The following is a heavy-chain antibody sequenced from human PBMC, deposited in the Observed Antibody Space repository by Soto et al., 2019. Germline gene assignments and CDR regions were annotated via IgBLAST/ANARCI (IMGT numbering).Heavy chain of an antibody. V-gene: IGHV4-59*01. Sequence: SETLSLTCTVSGGSISSYYWSWIRQPPGKGLEWIGYIYYSGSTNYNPSLKSRVTISVDTSKNQFSLKLSSVTAADTAVYYCARGEFSSSFDYWGQGTLVTVSS. CDR1: GGSISSYY. D-gene: IGHD6-6*01. J-gene: IGHJ4*02. CDR2: IYYSGST. CDR3: ARGEFSSSFDY.